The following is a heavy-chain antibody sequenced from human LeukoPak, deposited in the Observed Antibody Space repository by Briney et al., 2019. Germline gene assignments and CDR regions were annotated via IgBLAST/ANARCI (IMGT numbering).Heavy chain of an antibody. D-gene: IGHD3-10*01. V-gene: IGHV4-28*01. CDR1: GYSITSSSW. J-gene: IGHJ4*02. Sequence: SETLSLTCAVSGYSITSSSWWCCIRQPPGKGLEWIGYIYHSGTTYYNPSLQSRVTMSVDTSKNQFSLKLSSVTAVDTAVYYCARKENVYYYFDYWGQGTLVTVSS. CDR3: ARKENVYYYFDY. CDR2: IYHSGTT.